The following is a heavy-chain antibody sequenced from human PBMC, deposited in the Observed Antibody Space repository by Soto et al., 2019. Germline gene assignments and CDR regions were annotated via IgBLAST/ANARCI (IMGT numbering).Heavy chain of an antibody. CDR1: GFTFDDYA. V-gene: IGHV3-9*01. CDR2: ISWNSGSI. Sequence: GGSLRLSCAASGFTFDDYAMHWVRQAPGKGLEWVSGISWNSGSIGYADSVKGRFTISRDNAKNSLYLQMNSLRAEDTALYYCAKDLLANDAFDIWGQGTMVTVSS. D-gene: IGHD2-15*01. J-gene: IGHJ3*02. CDR3: AKDLLANDAFDI.